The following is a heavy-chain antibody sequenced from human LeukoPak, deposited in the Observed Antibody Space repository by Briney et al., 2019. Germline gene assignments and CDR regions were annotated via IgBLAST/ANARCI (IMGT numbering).Heavy chain of an antibody. CDR3: AREAGYSSSWSEYYFDY. J-gene: IGHJ4*02. CDR1: GFTFSSYW. CDR2: IKQDGSEK. D-gene: IGHD6-13*01. V-gene: IGHV3-7*01. Sequence: GGSLRLSCAASGFTFSSYWMSWVRQAPGKGLEWVANIKQDGSEKYYVDSVKGRFTISRDNAKNSLYLQMNSLRAEDTAVYYCAREAGYSSSWSEYYFDYWGQGTLVTVSS.